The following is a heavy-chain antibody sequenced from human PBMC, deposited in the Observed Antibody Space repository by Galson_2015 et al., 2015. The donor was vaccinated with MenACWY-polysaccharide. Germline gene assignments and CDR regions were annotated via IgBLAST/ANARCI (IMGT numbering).Heavy chain of an antibody. D-gene: IGHD2-15*01. J-gene: IGHJ4*02. CDR2: INQGGTEE. CDR1: GFSFSTYW. CDR3: ARPSSGGSYYND. V-gene: IGHV3-7*01. Sequence: SLRLSCAASGFSFSTYWMSWVRQAPGKGLEWVANINQGGTEERYVDSVKGRFTISRDNAQNSVYLQMKGLRAEDTAVYYCARPSSGGSYYNDWGQGTLVTVSS.